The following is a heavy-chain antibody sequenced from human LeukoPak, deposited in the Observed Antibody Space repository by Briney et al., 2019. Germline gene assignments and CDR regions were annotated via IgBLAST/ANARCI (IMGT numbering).Heavy chain of an antibody. CDR3: ARGDGSGSYYNGMDV. V-gene: IGHV5-51*01. CDR2: IYPGDSDT. CDR1: GYSFTSYW. Sequence: GESLKISCKGSGYSFTSYWIGWVRQMPGKGLEWMGIIYPGDSDTRYSPSFQGQVTISADKSISTAYLQWSSLKALDTAMYYCARGDGSGSYYNGMDVWGQGTTVTVSS. D-gene: IGHD3-10*01. J-gene: IGHJ6*02.